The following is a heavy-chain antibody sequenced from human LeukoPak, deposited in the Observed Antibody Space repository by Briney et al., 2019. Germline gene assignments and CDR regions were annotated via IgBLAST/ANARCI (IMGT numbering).Heavy chain of an antibody. J-gene: IGHJ5*02. D-gene: IGHD3-10*01. V-gene: IGHV3-21*01. CDR2: ISSSSSYI. CDR1: GFTFSSYS. CDR3: ARGPGSYYYNWFDP. Sequence: GGSLRLSCAASGFTFSSYSMNWVRQAPGKGLEWVSSISSSSSYIYYADSVKGRFTISRDNSKNTLYLQMNSLRAEDTAVYYCARGPGSYYYNWFDPWGQGTLVTVSS.